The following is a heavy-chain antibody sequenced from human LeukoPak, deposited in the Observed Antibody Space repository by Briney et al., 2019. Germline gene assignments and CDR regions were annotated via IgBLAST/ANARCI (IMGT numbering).Heavy chain of an antibody. V-gene: IGHV3-21*01. D-gene: IGHD3-9*01. CDR3: ARGSGDILTGYVDY. Sequence: GGSLRLSCAASGFTFSDHQMDWVRQAPGKGLEWVSSISSSSSYIYYADSVKGRFTISRDNAKNSLYLQMNSLRAEDTAVYYCARGSGDILTGYVDYWGQGTLVTVSS. CDR2: ISSSSSYI. J-gene: IGHJ4*02. CDR1: GFTFSDHQ.